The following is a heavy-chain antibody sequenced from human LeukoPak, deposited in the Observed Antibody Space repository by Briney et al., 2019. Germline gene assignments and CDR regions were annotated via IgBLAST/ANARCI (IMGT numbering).Heavy chain of an antibody. Sequence: SETLSLTCTVSGGSVNSYYWSWIQQPPGKGLEYIGFIYYSGNTNYNPSLKSRVTISVDTSKNQFSLMLTSVTAADTAVYYCARHAYSSYFLDYWGQGTLVTVSS. CDR1: GGSVNSYY. D-gene: IGHD6-6*01. V-gene: IGHV4-59*08. CDR3: ARHAYSSYFLDY. CDR2: IYYSGNT. J-gene: IGHJ4*02.